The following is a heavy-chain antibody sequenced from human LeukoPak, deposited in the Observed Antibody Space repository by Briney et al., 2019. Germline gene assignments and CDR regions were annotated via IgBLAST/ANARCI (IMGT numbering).Heavy chain of an antibody. CDR2: INHSGST. J-gene: IGHJ5*02. Sequence: PSETLSLTCAVYGGSFSGYYWSWIRQPPGKGLEWIGEINHSGSTNYNPSLKSRVTISVDTSKNQFSLKLSSVTAADTAVYYCARGNRSYYGSGSYYRAWGQGTLVTVSS. V-gene: IGHV4-34*01. CDR3: ARGNRSYYGSGSYYRA. D-gene: IGHD3-10*01. CDR1: GGSFSGYY.